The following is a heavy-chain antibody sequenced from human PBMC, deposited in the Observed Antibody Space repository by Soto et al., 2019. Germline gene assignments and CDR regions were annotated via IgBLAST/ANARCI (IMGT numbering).Heavy chain of an antibody. J-gene: IGHJ5*02. CDR2: IIPTFGTS. V-gene: IGHV1-69*06. D-gene: IGHD1-1*01. Sequence: SVKVSCKASGGTFSSQSIAWVRQAPGKGLEWMGGIIPTFGTSNYAPKFQGRVTFTADTSTDTAYMALNSLRSEDTAFYYCARGFHNHWDVFDLWGQGTLVTVSS. CDR1: GGTFSSQS. CDR3: ARGFHNHWDVFDL.